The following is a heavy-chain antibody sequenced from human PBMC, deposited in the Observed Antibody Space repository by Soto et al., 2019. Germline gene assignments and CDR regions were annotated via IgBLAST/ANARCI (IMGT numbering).Heavy chain of an antibody. CDR2: ISAGGGRT. CDR3: ARDVGFAVLDY. Sequence: PGGSLRLSCVASGFTFSSYAMGWVHQAPGKGLELVSTISAGGGRTYYADSVKGRFTISRDSSKNTLFLQMDSLRAEDTAVYYCARDVGFAVLDYWGQGTQVTVSS. J-gene: IGHJ4*02. CDR1: GFTFSSYA. D-gene: IGHD1-26*01. V-gene: IGHV3-23*01.